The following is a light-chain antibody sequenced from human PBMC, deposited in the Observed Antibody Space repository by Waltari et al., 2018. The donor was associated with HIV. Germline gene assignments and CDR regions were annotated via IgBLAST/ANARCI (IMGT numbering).Light chain of an antibody. Sequence: IQMTQSPSSLSTSVGDRVTITCRASQDIRNDVGWFQQRPGKAPKRLIYAASSLQTGVPSSFSGSGSGTEFTLTISSLQPEDFAIYFCLQRNSYPYTFGQGTKLEIK. CDR2: AAS. CDR1: QDIRND. J-gene: IGKJ2*01. CDR3: LQRNSYPYT. V-gene: IGKV1-17*01.